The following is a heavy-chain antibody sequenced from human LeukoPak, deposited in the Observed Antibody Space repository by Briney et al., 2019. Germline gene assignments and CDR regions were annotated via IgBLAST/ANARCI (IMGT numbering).Heavy chain of an antibody. CDR2: IYYSGST. Sequence: PSETLSLTCTVSGGSISSSSYYWGWIRQPPGKGLEWIGIIYYSGSTYYNPSLKSRVTITVDTSKNQFSLKLNSVTAADTAVYYCARLHCSGGRCYFDYWGQGTLVTASS. D-gene: IGHD2-15*01. CDR1: GGSISSSSYY. V-gene: IGHV4-39*01. J-gene: IGHJ4*02. CDR3: ARLHCSGGRCYFDY.